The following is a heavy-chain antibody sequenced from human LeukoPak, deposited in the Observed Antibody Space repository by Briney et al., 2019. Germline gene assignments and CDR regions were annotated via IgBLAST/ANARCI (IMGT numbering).Heavy chain of an antibody. V-gene: IGHV1-69*01. Sequence: SVKASCKASGGTFSSYAISWVRQAPGQGLEWMGGIIPIFGTANYAQKFQGRVTITADESTSTAYMELSSLRSEDTAVYYCARGNYRFGELFSARAFDIWGQGTMVTVSS. CDR3: ARGNYRFGELFSARAFDI. D-gene: IGHD3-10*01. CDR1: GGTFSSYA. J-gene: IGHJ3*02. CDR2: IIPIFGTA.